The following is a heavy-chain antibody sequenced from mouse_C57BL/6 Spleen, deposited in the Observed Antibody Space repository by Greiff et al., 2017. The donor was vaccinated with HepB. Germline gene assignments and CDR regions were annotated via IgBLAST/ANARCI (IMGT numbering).Heavy chain of an antibody. V-gene: IGHV5-17*01. CDR3: ARGIYYDYLYYAMDY. CDR2: ISSGSSTI. Sequence: EVMLVESGGGLVKPGGSLKLSCAASGFTFSDYGMHWVRQAPEKGLEWVAYISSGSSTIYYADTVKGRFTISRDNAKNTLFLQMTSLRSEDTAMYYCARGIYYDYLYYAMDYWGQGTSVTVSS. D-gene: IGHD2-4*01. J-gene: IGHJ4*01. CDR1: GFTFSDYG.